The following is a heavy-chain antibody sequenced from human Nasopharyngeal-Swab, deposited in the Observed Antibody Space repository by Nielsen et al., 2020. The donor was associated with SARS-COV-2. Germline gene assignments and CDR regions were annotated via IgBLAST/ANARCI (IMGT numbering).Heavy chain of an antibody. J-gene: IGHJ4*02. D-gene: IGHD3-9*01. CDR1: GYSIRSDSY. CDR2: MYHSGTT. V-gene: IGHV4-38-2*02. Sequence: SETLSLTCTVSGYSIRSDSYWGWIRQPPGKGLEWIGYMYHSGTTYYNPSLKSRVTISRDTSKNQLSLTLTSVTAADTGVYYCARDVTGYLQCDSWGRGPLVTVSS. CDR3: ARDVTGYLQCDS.